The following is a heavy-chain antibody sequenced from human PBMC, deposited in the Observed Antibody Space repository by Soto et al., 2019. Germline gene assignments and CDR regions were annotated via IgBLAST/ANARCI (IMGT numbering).Heavy chain of an antibody. J-gene: IGHJ4*02. D-gene: IGHD1-26*01. Sequence: XXSLRLSCAASGFTFDDYAMHWVPRVPGKGLEWVSAISGSGGSTYYADSVKGRFTISRDNSKNTLYLQMNSLRTEDTAVYYCAKEGRPVGRYQYYFDYWGQGTLVTVSS. CDR3: AKEGRPVGRYQYYFDY. CDR2: ISGSGGST. V-gene: IGHV3-23*01. CDR1: GFTFDDYA.